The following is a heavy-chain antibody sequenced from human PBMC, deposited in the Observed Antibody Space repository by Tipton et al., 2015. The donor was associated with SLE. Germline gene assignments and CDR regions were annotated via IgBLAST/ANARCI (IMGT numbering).Heavy chain of an antibody. J-gene: IGHJ2*01. CDR2: VYHSGFT. CDR3: ARAEFSSNWYMYWHFDL. Sequence: TLSLTCTVSGASITSYYWNWIRQPPGKGLEWIGYVYHSGFTKYNPSLKSRVTISRDTSGNQFSLNLHSVTAADTAVYFCARAEFSSNWYMYWHFDLWGRGTLVTVSS. V-gene: IGHV4-59*08. D-gene: IGHD6-13*01. CDR1: GASITSYY.